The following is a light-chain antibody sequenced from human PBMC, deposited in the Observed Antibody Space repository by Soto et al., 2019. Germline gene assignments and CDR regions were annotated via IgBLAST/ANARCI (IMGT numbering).Light chain of an antibody. Sequence: DIQLTQSPSFLSASVGDRVTITCRASQDISNYLAWYQQTAGKAPKLLIYAATTLQSGVPSRFSGSGSATVFTLTISSLQPEDFATYYCQQLYTYPRTFGPGTKVDLK. V-gene: IGKV1-9*01. J-gene: IGKJ3*01. CDR1: QDISNY. CDR3: QQLYTYPRT. CDR2: AAT.